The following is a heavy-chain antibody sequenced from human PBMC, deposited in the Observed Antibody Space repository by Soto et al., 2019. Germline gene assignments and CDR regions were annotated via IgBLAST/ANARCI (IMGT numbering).Heavy chain of an antibody. CDR1: GFTFSNYA. CDR2: ISGSGGST. D-gene: IGHD2-8*01. J-gene: IGHJ4*02. CDR3: AKDQGRSLYEIDY. Sequence: EVQLLESGGGLVQPGGSLRLSCAASGFTFSNYAVTWVRQAPGKGLEWVSTISGSGGSTYYADSVKGRFTISRDNSKNTLYLQMNSLRAEDTAVYYCAKDQGRSLYEIDYWGQGTLVTVAS. V-gene: IGHV3-23*01.